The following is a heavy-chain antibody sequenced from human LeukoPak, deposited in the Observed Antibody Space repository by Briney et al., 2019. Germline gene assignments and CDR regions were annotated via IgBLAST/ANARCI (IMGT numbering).Heavy chain of an antibody. Sequence: GRSLRLSYAASGFAFNTYAMHWVRQAPGQGLEWVALIWHDGSHKFYSNSVRGQFTISRDNSKNTVSLQMNNLRPEDTAVYYCAREMFGSGSYPDFWGQGTLVTVSS. CDR3: AREMFGSGSYPDF. CDR1: GFAFNTYA. V-gene: IGHV3-33*01. D-gene: IGHD3-10*01. CDR2: IWHDGSHK. J-gene: IGHJ4*02.